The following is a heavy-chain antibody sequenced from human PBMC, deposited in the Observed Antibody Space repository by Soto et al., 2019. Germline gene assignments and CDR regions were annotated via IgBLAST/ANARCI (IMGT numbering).Heavy chain of an antibody. D-gene: IGHD1-26*01. CDR1: GYTFTGYY. CDR2: ISPQTGGT. Sequence: QVQLMQSGAELKKPGASVKVSCKGSGYTFTGYYIHWVRQTPGQGPEWMGEISPQTGGTKYAQKYQGRVTMTRDTSITTVYMELSNLSPDDTAVYYCGRGRSGELVIFYWGQGTLVTVSS. J-gene: IGHJ4*02. V-gene: IGHV1-2*02. CDR3: GRGRSGELVIFY.